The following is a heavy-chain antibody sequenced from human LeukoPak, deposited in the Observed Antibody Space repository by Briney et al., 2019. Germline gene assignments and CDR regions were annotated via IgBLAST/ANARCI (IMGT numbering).Heavy chain of an antibody. CDR1: GFTFSSYA. CDR3: AKDQHGSGSYYNVGEFDY. D-gene: IGHD3-10*01. Sequence: PGGSLRLSCAASGFTFSSYAMSWVRQAPGKGLEWVSAISGSGGSTYYADSVKGRFTISRGNSKNTLYLQMNSLRAEDTAVYYCAKDQHGSGSYYNVGEFDYWGQGTLVTVSS. V-gene: IGHV3-23*01. J-gene: IGHJ4*02. CDR2: ISGSGGST.